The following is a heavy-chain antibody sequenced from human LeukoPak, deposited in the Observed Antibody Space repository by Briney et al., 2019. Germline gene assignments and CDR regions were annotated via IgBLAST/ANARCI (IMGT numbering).Heavy chain of an antibody. Sequence: PGGSLRLSCEASGFTFSAYFMHWVRQAPGKGLEWVAVIASDGSHTFYVESVKGRFTISRDNSKNTLYLQMNSLRAEDTAVYFCARERQDTIVHSGAFDSWGQGTMVNVSS. J-gene: IGHJ3*02. CDR1: GFTFSAYF. CDR2: IASDGSHT. D-gene: IGHD3-10*01. V-gene: IGHV3-30-3*01. CDR3: ARERQDTIVHSGAFDS.